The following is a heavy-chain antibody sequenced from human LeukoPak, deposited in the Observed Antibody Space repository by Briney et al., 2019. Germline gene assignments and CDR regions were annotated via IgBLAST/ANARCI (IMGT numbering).Heavy chain of an antibody. CDR2: ISYDGSNK. D-gene: IGHD2-15*01. CDR1: GFIFSNYA. Sequence: LSGGSLRLSCSASGFIFSNYAMNWVRQAPGKGLEWVAVISYDGSNKYYADSVKGRFTISRDNSKNTLYLQMNSLRAEDTAVYYCASLAQSYFDYWGQGTLVTVSS. CDR3: ASLAQSYFDY. V-gene: IGHV3-30-3*02. J-gene: IGHJ4*02.